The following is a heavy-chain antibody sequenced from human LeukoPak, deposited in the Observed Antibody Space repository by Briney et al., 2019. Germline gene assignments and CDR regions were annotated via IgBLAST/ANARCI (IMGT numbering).Heavy chain of an antibody. CDR1: AFIFSGHW. CDR2: ISSGGNT. J-gene: IGHJ3*02. CDR3: ARAAVTTGHAFDI. D-gene: IGHD4-17*01. V-gene: IGHV3-53*01. Sequence: GGSLRLSCEGSAFIFSGHWMNWVRQAPGKGPEWVSLISSGGNTYYSDSVKGRFTISRDNSKNTLYLQMNSLRAEDTAVYYCARAAVTTGHAFDIWGQGTMVTVSS.